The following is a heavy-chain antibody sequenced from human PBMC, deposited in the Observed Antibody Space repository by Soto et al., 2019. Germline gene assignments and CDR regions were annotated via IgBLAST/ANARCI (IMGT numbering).Heavy chain of an antibody. V-gene: IGHV1-3*04. D-gene: IGHD3-9*01. J-gene: IGHJ6*02. Sequence: ASVKVSCKASGYIFTTSPLNWFRQAPGHRPEWMGWIHTGNGDTKYSQKFQGRVTITTDTSTSTGYMELSSLRSEDTAVYYCARGATIFTHNRMDVWGQGTTVTVSS. CDR1: GYIFTTSP. CDR3: ARGATIFTHNRMDV. CDR2: IHTGNGDT.